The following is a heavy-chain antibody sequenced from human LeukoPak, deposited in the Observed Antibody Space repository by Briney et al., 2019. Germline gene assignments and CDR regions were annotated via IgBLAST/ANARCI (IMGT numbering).Heavy chain of an antibody. D-gene: IGHD6-13*01. CDR3: ARDYSSSLSLFDY. V-gene: IGHV1-2*06. CDR1: GYTFTGYY. CDR2: INPNSGGT. Sequence: ASVKVSCKASGYTFTGYYMHWVRQAPGQGLEWMGRINPNSGGTNYAQKFQGRVTMTRGTSISTAYMELSRLRSDDTAVYYCARDYSSSLSLFDYWGQGTLVTVSS. J-gene: IGHJ4*02.